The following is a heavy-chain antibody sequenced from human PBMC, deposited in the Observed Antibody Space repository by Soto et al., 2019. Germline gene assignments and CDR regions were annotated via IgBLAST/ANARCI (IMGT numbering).Heavy chain of an antibody. CDR2: INPNSGGT. J-gene: IGHJ4*02. V-gene: IGHV1-2*04. Sequence: ASVKVSCKASGYTFTGYYMHWVRQAPGQGLEWMGWINPNSGGTNYAQKFQGWVTMTRDTSISTAYMELSRLRSDDTAVYYCARGGNVVVPAATTQIDYWGQGTLVTVSS. CDR1: GYTFTGYY. CDR3: ARGGNVVVPAATTQIDY. D-gene: IGHD2-2*01.